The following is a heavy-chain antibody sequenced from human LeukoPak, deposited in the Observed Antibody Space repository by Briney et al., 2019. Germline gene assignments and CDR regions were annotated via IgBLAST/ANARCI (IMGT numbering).Heavy chain of an antibody. Sequence: SETLSLTCTVSGGSISSYYWRWIRQPPGKGLEWIGYIYYSGSTNYNPSLKSRVTISVDASKNQFSLKLSSVTAADTAVYYCARDSDSRHFQHWGQGTLVTVSS. D-gene: IGHD3-22*01. J-gene: IGHJ1*01. CDR3: ARDSDSRHFQH. CDR2: IYYSGST. CDR1: GGSISSYY. V-gene: IGHV4-59*01.